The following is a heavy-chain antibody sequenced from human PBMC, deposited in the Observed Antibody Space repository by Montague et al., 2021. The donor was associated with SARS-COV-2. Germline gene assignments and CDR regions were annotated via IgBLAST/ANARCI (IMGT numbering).Heavy chain of an antibody. D-gene: IGHD3-3*01. V-gene: IGHV4-59*01. CDR3: AGRGTGNYEVLDY. Sequence: SETLSLTCTISGGSMRSYYWTWIRQLPGKELEWIGSIYDSGGARYNPSLKSRVSISVDASKNQFSLRVTSVTAADTAVYFCAGRGTGNYEVLDYWGQGTLVTVSS. CDR1: GGSMRSYY. J-gene: IGHJ4*02. CDR2: IYDSGGA.